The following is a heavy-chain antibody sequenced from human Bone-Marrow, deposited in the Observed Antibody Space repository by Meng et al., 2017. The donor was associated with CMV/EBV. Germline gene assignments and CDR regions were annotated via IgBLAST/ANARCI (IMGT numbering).Heavy chain of an antibody. J-gene: IGHJ6*02. V-gene: IGHV3-21*01. Sequence: GESLKISCAASGFTFSSYSMNWVRQAPGKGLEWVSSISSSSSYIYYADSVKGRFTISRDNAKNSLYLQMNSLRAEDTAVYYCASGWGENWGLYYYYYGMDVWGRGTTVTVSS. D-gene: IGHD7-27*01. CDR1: GFTFSSYS. CDR2: ISSSSSYI. CDR3: ASGWGENWGLYYYYYGMDV.